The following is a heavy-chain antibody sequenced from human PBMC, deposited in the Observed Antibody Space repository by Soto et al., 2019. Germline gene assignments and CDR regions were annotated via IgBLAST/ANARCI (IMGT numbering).Heavy chain of an antibody. CDR2: ISAYNGNT. CDR3: ARDYVVAATPVYFDY. CDR1: GYTFTSYG. Sequence: ASVKVSCKASGYTFTSYGISWVRQAPGQGLEWMGWISAYNGNTNYAQKLQGRVTTTTDTSTSTAYMELRSLRSDDTAVYYCARDYVVAATPVYFDYWGQGTLVTVSS. J-gene: IGHJ4*02. V-gene: IGHV1-18*01. D-gene: IGHD2-15*01.